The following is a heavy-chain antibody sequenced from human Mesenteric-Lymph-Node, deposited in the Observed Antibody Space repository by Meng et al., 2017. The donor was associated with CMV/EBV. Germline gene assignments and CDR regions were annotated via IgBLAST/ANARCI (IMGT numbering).Heavy chain of an antibody. Sequence: GESLKISCAASGFTFSNYGMNWVRQAPGKGLEWVSYISTRGILIYYADSVKGRFTISRDNAKNSLYLQMNSLRAEDTAVYYCAREFPHMSGYAFDIWGQGTMVTVSS. D-gene: IGHD3-3*01. J-gene: IGHJ3*02. CDR3: AREFPHMSGYAFDI. CDR2: ISTRGILI. CDR1: GFTFSNYG. V-gene: IGHV3-48*03.